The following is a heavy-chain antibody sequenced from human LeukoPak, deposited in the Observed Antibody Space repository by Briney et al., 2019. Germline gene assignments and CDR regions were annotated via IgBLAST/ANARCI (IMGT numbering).Heavy chain of an antibody. J-gene: IGHJ4*02. CDR3: ARKPNKMVRGVIPDY. Sequence: SETLSLTCTVSGGSISSGRYCWSWVRQPAGEGREWIGRIYTSGSTNYNPSIKGRVTISVATSKNQFSLKLSSVTAADTDVYYCARKPNKMVRGVIPDYWGQGTLVTVSS. V-gene: IGHV4-61*02. CDR2: IYTSGST. D-gene: IGHD3-10*01. CDR1: GGSISSGRYC.